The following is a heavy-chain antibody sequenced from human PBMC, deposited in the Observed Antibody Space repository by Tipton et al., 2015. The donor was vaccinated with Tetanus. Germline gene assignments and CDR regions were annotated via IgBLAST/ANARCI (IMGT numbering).Heavy chain of an antibody. CDR3: ARHPQTSNNLDY. Sequence: TLSLTCSVSGGSITGYFWSWIRQPAGKGLEWIGNIDSSENSKYNPSLKNRATMSVDTSKNQFSRRLSSVTAADTAVYYCARHPQTSNNLDYWGQGTLVTVSS. CDR1: GGSITGYF. D-gene: IGHD5-24*01. CDR2: IDSSENS. V-gene: IGHV4-4*07. J-gene: IGHJ4*02.